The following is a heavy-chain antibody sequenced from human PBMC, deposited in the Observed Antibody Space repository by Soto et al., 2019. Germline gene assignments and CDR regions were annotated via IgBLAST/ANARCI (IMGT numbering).Heavy chain of an antibody. V-gene: IGHV5-51*01. CDR1: GYSFTSYW. CDR2: IYPGDSDT. D-gene: IGHD4-17*01. J-gene: IGHJ4*02. Sequence: PGESLKISCKGSGYSFTSYWIGWVRQMPGKGLEWVGIIYPGDSDTRYSPSFQGQVTISADKSISTAYLQWSSLKASDTAMYYCARQYGTTTRSLDYWGQGTLVTVSS. CDR3: ARQYGTTTRSLDY.